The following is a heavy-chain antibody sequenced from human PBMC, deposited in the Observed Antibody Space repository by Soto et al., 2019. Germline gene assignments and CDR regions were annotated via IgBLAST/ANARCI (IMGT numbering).Heavy chain of an antibody. V-gene: IGHV3-13*01. CDR2: IGKAGDT. D-gene: IGHD3-16*01. CDR3: ARGHARDWGACDY. Sequence: EVRLVESGGGLVQPGGSLRLSCAASGFTFSTYDMHWVRLRTGKGLEWVSAIGKAGDTYYSDSVRDRFTLSRQNAKNSLFLEMNSLRVGDTAVYYCARGHARDWGACDYWGPGILVTVTS. J-gene: IGHJ4*02. CDR1: GFTFSTYD.